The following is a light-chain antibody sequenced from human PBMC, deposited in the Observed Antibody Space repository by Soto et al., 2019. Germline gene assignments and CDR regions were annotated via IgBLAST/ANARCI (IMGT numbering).Light chain of an antibody. CDR3: QKYNSAPRT. V-gene: IGKV1-27*01. CDR2: AAS. Sequence: DIQMTQSPSSLSASVGDTVTITCRASQGISTYLAWYQLKSGNPPKLLIYAASTLQFGVPSRFSGFSSGTDFSLTISNLQPEDVATYYCQKYNSAPRTFGQGTKVEIK. CDR1: QGISTY. J-gene: IGKJ1*01.